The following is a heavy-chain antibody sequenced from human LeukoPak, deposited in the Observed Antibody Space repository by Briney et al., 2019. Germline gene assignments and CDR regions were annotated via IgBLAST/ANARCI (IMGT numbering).Heavy chain of an antibody. V-gene: IGHV4-34*01. CDR1: GGSFSGYY. D-gene: IGHD2-2*02. J-gene: IGHJ6*03. Sequence: PSETLSLTCAVYGGSFSGYYWSWLRQPPGKGLEWIGEINHSGSTNYNPSLKSRVTISVDTSKNQFSLKLSSVTAADTAVYYCARGLGYCSSTSCYRSLYYYYYMDVWGKGTTVTVSS. CDR2: INHSGST. CDR3: ARGLGYCSSTSCYRSLYYYYYMDV.